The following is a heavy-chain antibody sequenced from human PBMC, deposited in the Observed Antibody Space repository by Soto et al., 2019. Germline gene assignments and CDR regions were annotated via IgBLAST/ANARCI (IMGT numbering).Heavy chain of an antibody. V-gene: IGHV1-69*02. Sequence: QVQLVQSGAEVKKPGSSVKVSCKASGGTFSSYTISWVRQAPGQGLEWMGRIIPILGIANYAQKFQGRVTNTADESSSAACMELSSLRSEDTAGYYWAGGSTFGGVIVNYWGQGTLVTVSS. CDR2: IIPILGIA. D-gene: IGHD3-16*02. CDR1: GGTFSSYT. CDR3: AGGSTFGGVIVNY. J-gene: IGHJ4*02.